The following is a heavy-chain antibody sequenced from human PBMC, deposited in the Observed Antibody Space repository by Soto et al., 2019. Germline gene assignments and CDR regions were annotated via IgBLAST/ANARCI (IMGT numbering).Heavy chain of an antibody. V-gene: IGHV1-46*03. Sequence: GASVKVSCKASGYTFTSYYMHWVRQAPGQGLEWMGIINPSGGSTSYAQKFQGRVTMTRDTSTSTVYMELSGLRSEDTAVYYCARDSTMVRGVIFNYMDVWGKGTTVTVSS. CDR3: ARDSTMVRGVIFNYMDV. D-gene: IGHD3-10*01. CDR1: GYTFTSYY. CDR2: INPSGGST. J-gene: IGHJ6*03.